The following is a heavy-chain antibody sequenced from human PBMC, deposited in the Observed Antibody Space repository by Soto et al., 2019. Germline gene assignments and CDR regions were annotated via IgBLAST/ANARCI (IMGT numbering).Heavy chain of an antibody. CDR3: ARVERRTATTGVDAFDI. Sequence: QVQLQQWGAGLLKPSETLSLTCAVYGGFVSSGSYYWSWIRQPPGKGLEWIGEMSHSGGTHFNPSLKTRVTISVDTSKNQFSLKMSSVTAADTALYYCARVERRTATTGVDAFDIWGPGTMVTVSS. V-gene: IGHV4-34*01. CDR2: MSHSGGT. CDR1: GGFVSSGSYY. D-gene: IGHD1-1*01. J-gene: IGHJ3*02.